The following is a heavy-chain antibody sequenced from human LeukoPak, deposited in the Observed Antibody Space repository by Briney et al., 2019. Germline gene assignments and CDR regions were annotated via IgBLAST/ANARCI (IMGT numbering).Heavy chain of an antibody. D-gene: IGHD3-10*01. J-gene: IGHJ4*02. CDR2: IIPIFGTA. CDR3: ARDYGSGSYFDY. CDR1: GGTFSSYA. Sequence: ASVKVSCKASGGTFSSYAISWVRQAPGQGLEWMGGIIPIFGTANYAQKFQCRVTITADKSTSTAYMELSSLRSEDTAVYYCARDYGSGSYFDYWGQGTLVTVSS. V-gene: IGHV1-69*06.